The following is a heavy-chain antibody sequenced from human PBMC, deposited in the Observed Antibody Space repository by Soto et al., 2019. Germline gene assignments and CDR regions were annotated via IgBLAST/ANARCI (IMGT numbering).Heavy chain of an antibody. V-gene: IGHV4-38-2*02. Sequence: PSETLSLTCAVSGYSINSGYYWGWIRQSPGKGLEWIGSVFHSGTTYSTPSLKTRLTISVDTSKNQFSLDLNAVTAADTAVYYCVRDFGDIHYSWSGSDYWGQGIPV. CDR2: VFHSGTT. J-gene: IGHJ4*03. D-gene: IGHD3-3*01. CDR1: GYSINSGYY. CDR3: VRDFGDIHYSWSGSDY.